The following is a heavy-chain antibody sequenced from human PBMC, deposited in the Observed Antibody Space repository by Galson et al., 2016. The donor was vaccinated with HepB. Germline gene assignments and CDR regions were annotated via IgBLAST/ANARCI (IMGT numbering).Heavy chain of an antibody. CDR2: ISSDGSNE. V-gene: IGHV3-30*04. Sequence: SLRLSFAASGSIFRTYPMHWVRQAPGKGLEWVAVISSDGSNEWYADSVKGRFTISRDNSQNTLYLQMSSLRAEDTAAYYCAREAERWNYLDYWGQGALVTVSS. J-gene: IGHJ4*02. CDR3: AREAERWNYLDY. CDR1: GSIFRTYP. D-gene: IGHD5-24*01.